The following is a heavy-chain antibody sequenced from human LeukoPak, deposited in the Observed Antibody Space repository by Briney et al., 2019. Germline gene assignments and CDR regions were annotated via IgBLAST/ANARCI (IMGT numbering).Heavy chain of an antibody. D-gene: IGHD2-2*01. J-gene: IGHJ4*02. V-gene: IGHV1-2*02. CDR1: GYTFTGYY. CDR3: ARGIVVVPAVTWELLTPGGFDY. CDR2: INPNSGGT. Sequence: ASVKVSCKASGYTFTGYYMHWVRQAPGQGLEWMGWINPNSGGTNYAQKLQGRVTMTTDTSTSTAYMELRSLRSDDTAVYYCARGIVVVPAVTWELLTPGGFDYWGQGTLVTVSS.